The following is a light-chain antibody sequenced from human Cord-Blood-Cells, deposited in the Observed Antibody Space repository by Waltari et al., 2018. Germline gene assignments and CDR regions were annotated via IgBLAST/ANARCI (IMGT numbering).Light chain of an antibody. V-gene: IGLV2-14*01. Sequence: QSALTQPASVSGSPGQSITISCTGTSSDVGGYNYVPWYQPHPGKAPKLMIYEVSNRPSGVSNRFSGSKSGNTASLTISGLQAEDEADYYCSSYTSSSTRVFGTGTKVTVL. J-gene: IGLJ1*01. CDR1: SSDVGGYNY. CDR3: SSYTSSSTRV. CDR2: EVS.